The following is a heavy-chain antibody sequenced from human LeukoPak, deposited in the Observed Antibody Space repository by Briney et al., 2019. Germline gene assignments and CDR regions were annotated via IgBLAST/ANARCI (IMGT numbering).Heavy chain of an antibody. D-gene: IGHD3-3*01. J-gene: IGHJ4*02. V-gene: IGHV3-21*01. CDR2: ISSSSSYI. CDR3: ARGLPYYDFWSVPFDY. Sequence: GGPLRLSCAASGFTFSSYSMNWVRQAPGKGLEWVSSISSSSSYIYYADSVKGRFTISRDNAKNSLYLQMNSLRAEDTAVYYCARGLPYYDFWSVPFDYWGQGTLVTVSS. CDR1: GFTFSSYS.